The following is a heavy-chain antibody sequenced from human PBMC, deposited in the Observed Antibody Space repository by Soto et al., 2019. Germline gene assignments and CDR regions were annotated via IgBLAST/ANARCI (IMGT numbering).Heavy chain of an antibody. J-gene: IGHJ6*02. V-gene: IGHV1-58*01. CDR1: GFTFTSSA. CDR2: IVVGSGNT. D-gene: IGHD2-15*01. Sequence: QMQLVQSGPEVKKPGTSVKVSCKASGFTFTSSAVQWVRQARGQRLEWIGWIVVGSGNTNYAQKFQERVTITRDMSTSTAYMELSSLRSEDTAVYYCAADRCRGGSCYSPFHYYYYGMDVWGQGTTVTVSS. CDR3: AADRCRGGSCYSPFHYYYYGMDV.